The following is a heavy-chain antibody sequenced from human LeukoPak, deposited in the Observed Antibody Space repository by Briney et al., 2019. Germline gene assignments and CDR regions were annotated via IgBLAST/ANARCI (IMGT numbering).Heavy chain of an antibody. V-gene: IGHV4-31*03. J-gene: IGHJ3*02. Sequence: SQTLSLTCTVSGDSISSGGYYWSWIRQHPGKGLEWIGYIYYSGSTYYSPSLKSRATISVDTSKNQFSLKLSSVTAADTAVYYCAREGTDDAFDIWGQGTMVTVSS. D-gene: IGHD3-10*01. CDR2: IYYSGST. CDR1: GDSISSGGYY. CDR3: AREGTDDAFDI.